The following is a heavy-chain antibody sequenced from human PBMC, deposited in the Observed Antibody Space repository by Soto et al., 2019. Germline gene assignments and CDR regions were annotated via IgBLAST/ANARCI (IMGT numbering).Heavy chain of an antibody. CDR2: IYYSGST. D-gene: IGHD3-16*01. J-gene: IGHJ5*02. CDR3: ARVGGINWFDP. V-gene: IGHV4-31*03. Sequence: SETLSLTCTVCGDSISSGGYYLRWIRQHPGKGLEWIGYIYYSGSTYYNPSLKSRVTISVDASKNQFSLKLSSVTAADTAVYYCARVGGINWFDPWGQGTLVTVSS. CDR1: GDSISSGGYY.